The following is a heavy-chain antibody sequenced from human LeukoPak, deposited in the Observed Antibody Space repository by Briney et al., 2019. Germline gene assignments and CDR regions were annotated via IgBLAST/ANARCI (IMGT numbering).Heavy chain of an antibody. V-gene: IGHV4-59*01. CDR1: GGSISSYY. J-gene: IGHJ6*03. CDR3: ARVPRSYYYYYYMDV. Sequence: SETLSLTCTVSGGSISSYYWSWIQQPPGKGLEWIGYIYYTGTTNYNPSLKSRVTISADTSKNQFSLKLSSVTAADTAVYYCARVPRSYYYYYYMDVWGKGTTVTVSS. CDR2: IYYTGTT.